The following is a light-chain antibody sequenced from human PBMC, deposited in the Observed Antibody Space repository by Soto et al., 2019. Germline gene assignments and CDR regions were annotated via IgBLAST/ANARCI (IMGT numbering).Light chain of an antibody. J-gene: IGLJ1*01. CDR2: EVT. Sequence: QSALTQPASVSGSPGQSISISCAGTSSDVGAYIYVSWYQHHPGKAPKVMIYEVTNRPSGVSDRFSGSRSGNTASLTISGLQAEDEADYYCCSYTSSRTYVFGTGPKVTVL. V-gene: IGLV2-14*01. CDR3: CSYTSSRTYV. CDR1: SSDVGAYIY.